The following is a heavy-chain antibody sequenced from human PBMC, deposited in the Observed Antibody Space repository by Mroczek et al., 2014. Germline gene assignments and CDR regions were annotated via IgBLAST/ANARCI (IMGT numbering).Heavy chain of an antibody. D-gene: IGHD5-24*01. CDR2: ISYDGSNK. CDR1: GFTFSSYG. CDR3: AKGLRDGLEKYGMGV. J-gene: IGHJ6*02. Sequence: QVQLVESGGGVVQPGRSLRLSCAASGFTFSSYGMHWVRQAPGKGLEWVAVISYDGSNKYYADSVKGRFTISRDNSKNTLYLQMNSLRAEDTAVYYCAKGLRDGLEKYGMGVWGQGTTVTVSS. V-gene: IGHV3-30*18.